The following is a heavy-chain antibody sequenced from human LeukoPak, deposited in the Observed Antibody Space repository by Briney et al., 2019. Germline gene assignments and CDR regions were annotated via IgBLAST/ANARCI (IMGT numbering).Heavy chain of an antibody. J-gene: IGHJ4*02. CDR3: ARRAMIVVVTTGSYFDY. V-gene: IGHV4-34*01. D-gene: IGHD3-22*01. CDR2: INHSGST. CDR1: GGSFSGYY. Sequence: SETLSLTCAVYGGSFSGYYWSWIRQPPGKGLEWIGEINHSGSTNYNPSLKSRVTISVDTSKNQFSLKLSSVTAADTAVYYCARRAMIVVVTTGSYFDYRGQGTLVTVSS.